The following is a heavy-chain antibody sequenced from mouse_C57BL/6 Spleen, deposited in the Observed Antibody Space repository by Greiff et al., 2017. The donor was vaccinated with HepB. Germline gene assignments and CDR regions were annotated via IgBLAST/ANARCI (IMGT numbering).Heavy chain of an antibody. CDR2: IHPNSGST. CDR1: GYTFTSYW. CDR3: AREYGSSPHYAMDY. V-gene: IGHV1-64*01. D-gene: IGHD1-1*01. J-gene: IGHJ4*01. Sequence: VKLMESGAELVKPGASVKLSCKASGYTFTSYWMHWVKQRPGQGLEWIGMIHPNSGSTNYNEKFKSKATLTVDKSSSTAYMQLSSLTSEDSAVYYCAREYGSSPHYAMDYWGQGTSVTVSS.